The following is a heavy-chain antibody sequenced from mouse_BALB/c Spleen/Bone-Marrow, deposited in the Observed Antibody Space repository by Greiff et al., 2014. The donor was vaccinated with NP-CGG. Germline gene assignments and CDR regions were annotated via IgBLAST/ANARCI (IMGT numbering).Heavy chain of an antibody. D-gene: IGHD2-10*02. CDR1: GFTFSDYY. CDR2: ISDGSNYS. CDR3: ARSRMRYGAMDY. Sequence: EVKLVESGGGLVKPGGSLKLSCAASGFTFSDYYIYWLRQTPEKRLEWVATISDGSNYSYYPDSVKGRVTISRDNAKNNLYLQMSSLKSEDTAMYYCARSRMRYGAMDYWGQGTSVTVFS. J-gene: IGHJ4*01. V-gene: IGHV5-4*02.